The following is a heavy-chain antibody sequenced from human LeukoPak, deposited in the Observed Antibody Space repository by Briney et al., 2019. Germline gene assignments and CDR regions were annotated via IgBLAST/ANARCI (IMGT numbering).Heavy chain of an antibody. J-gene: IGHJ6*04. D-gene: IGHD3-22*01. CDR3: AREGSYYGSTLAMDV. Sequence: GGSLRLSCAASGFTFSTYSMNWVRQAPGKGLEWVSSISSSSSYIYYADSVKGRFTISRDNAKNSLYLQMNSLRAEDTAVYYCAREGSYYGSTLAMDVWGKGTTVTISS. V-gene: IGHV3-21*01. CDR2: ISSSSSYI. CDR1: GFTFSTYS.